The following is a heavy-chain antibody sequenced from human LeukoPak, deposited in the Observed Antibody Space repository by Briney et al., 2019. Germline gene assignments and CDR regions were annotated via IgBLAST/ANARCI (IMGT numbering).Heavy chain of an antibody. J-gene: IGHJ6*03. D-gene: IGHD3-10*01. Sequence: GGSPRLSCAASGFTFDDYGMSWVRHVPGKGLEWVSGINWNSGTKGYADSVKGRFTISRDNAKNSLYLQMNSLRAEDTALYYCARNHYGSAAGGYYYHYMDVWGKGTTVTVSS. CDR2: INWNSGTK. CDR3: ARNHYGSAAGGYYYHYMDV. V-gene: IGHV3-20*04. CDR1: GFTFDDYG.